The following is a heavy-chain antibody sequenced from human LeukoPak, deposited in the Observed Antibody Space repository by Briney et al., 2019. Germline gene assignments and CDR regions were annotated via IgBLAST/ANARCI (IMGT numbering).Heavy chain of an antibody. CDR2: VSSEGSNK. V-gene: IGHV3-30*03. J-gene: IGHJ4*02. Sequence: GGSLRLSCAASGFAFSSYGIHWVRQAPGKGLEWVAVVSSEGSNKYYADSVTGRFTISRDNSKNTLYLQMNSLRAEDTAVYYCARGSMGYGDYWGQGTLVTVSP. D-gene: IGHD5-12*01. CDR3: ARGSMGYGDY. CDR1: GFAFSSYG.